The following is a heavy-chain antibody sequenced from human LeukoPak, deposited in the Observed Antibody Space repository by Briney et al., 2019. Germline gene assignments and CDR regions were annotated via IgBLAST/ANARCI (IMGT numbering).Heavy chain of an antibody. Sequence: GGSLRLSCAASGFTFSSYGMHWVRQAPGKGLEWVAVISYDGSNKYYADSVKGRFTISRDNSKNTLYLQTNSLRAEDTAVYYCARDRGDGYNMRIGIFDYWGQGTLVTVSS. D-gene: IGHD5-24*01. CDR2: ISYDGSNK. CDR3: ARDRGDGYNMRIGIFDY. J-gene: IGHJ4*02. V-gene: IGHV3-30*03. CDR1: GFTFSSYG.